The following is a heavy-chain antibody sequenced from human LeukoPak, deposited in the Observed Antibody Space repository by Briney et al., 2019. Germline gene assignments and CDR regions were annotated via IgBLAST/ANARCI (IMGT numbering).Heavy chain of an antibody. Sequence: GGSLRLSCAASGFTFSRHWMSWVRQAPGKGLEWVANIKEDEGEKYFVDSVKGRFTFSRDNSKNMVYLQMNSLRPEDTAVYYCAGSSGSYYGYWGQGTLVTVSS. CDR3: AGSSGSYYGY. CDR2: IKEDEGEK. CDR1: GFTFSRHW. V-gene: IGHV3-7*01. J-gene: IGHJ1*01. D-gene: IGHD1-26*01.